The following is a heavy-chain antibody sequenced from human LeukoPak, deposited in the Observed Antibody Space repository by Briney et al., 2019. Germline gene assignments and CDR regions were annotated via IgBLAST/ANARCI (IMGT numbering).Heavy chain of an antibody. D-gene: IGHD3-9*01. J-gene: IGHJ4*02. V-gene: IGHV7-4-1*02. CDR3: ARVEALGYLAGYYSF. Sequence: GASVKVSCKASGYTFTTYAMNWVRQAPGQGLEWMGWINTNTGNPTYAQGFTGRFVISLDTSVSTAYLQISSLKAEDTAVYYCARVEALGYLAGYYSFWGQGTLVTVSS. CDR1: GYTFTTYA. CDR2: INTNTGNP.